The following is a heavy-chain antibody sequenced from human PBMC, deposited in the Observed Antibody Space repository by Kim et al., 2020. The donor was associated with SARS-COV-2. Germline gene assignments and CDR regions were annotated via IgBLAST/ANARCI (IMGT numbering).Heavy chain of an antibody. V-gene: IGHV3-33*01. J-gene: IGHJ6*02. Sequence: YADSGKGRFTISRDNSKNTLYLQMNSLSAEDTAVYYCARTLVLSGYYGMDVWGQGTTVTVSS. D-gene: IGHD3-10*01. CDR3: ARTLVLSGYYGMDV.